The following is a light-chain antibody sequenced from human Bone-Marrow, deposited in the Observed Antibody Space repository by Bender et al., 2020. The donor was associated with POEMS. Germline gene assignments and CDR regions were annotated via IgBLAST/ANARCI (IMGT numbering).Light chain of an antibody. CDR2: SNN. CDR1: TSNIGSSP. Sequence: QSVLTQTPSVSGAPGQKVTIYCSGSTSNIGSSPVNWYHQVPGSAPKLLIHSNNRRPLGVSDRFSGSKSGTSASLAISGLQSDDEGDYYCAAWDDGLSAHWVFGGGTKLTVL. J-gene: IGLJ3*02. CDR3: AAWDDGLSAHWV. V-gene: IGLV1-44*01.